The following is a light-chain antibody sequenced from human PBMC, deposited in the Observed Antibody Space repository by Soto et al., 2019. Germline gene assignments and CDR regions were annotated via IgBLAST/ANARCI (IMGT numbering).Light chain of an antibody. Sequence: DIQMTQSPSTLSGSVGDRFTITCRASQTISSWLAWYQQKPGKXPKXXIYKASTLKSGVPSRFSGSGSGTELTITISSLQPDDVETYDCQHYNSYSEAFGQGTKVDIK. J-gene: IGKJ1*01. CDR1: QTISSW. V-gene: IGKV1-5*03. CDR3: QHYNSYSEA. CDR2: KAS.